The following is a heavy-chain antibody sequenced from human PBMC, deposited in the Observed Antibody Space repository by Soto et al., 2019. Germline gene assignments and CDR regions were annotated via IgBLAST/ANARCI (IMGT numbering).Heavy chain of an antibody. Sequence: QVQLVQSGAEVKKPGSSVKVSCKASGGTFSSYTISWVRQAPGQGLEWVGRIIPILGIANYAQKFQGRVTITEDKSTRTDYMELSRLRPEDTAVYYCARGPGIVLMVYYFDYWGQGTLVTVSS. CDR2: IIPILGIA. CDR3: ARGPGIVLMVYYFDY. J-gene: IGHJ4*02. D-gene: IGHD2-8*01. V-gene: IGHV1-69*02. CDR1: GGTFSSYT.